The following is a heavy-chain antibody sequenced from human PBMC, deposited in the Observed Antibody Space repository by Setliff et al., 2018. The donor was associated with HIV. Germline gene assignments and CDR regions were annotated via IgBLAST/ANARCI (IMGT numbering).Heavy chain of an antibody. V-gene: IGHV4-39*01. D-gene: IGHD3-22*01. CDR3: ARSEDYYDSSGDAFEI. Sequence: SETLSLTCTVSGGSIRSRDNYWGWIRQPTGKGLEWMGHIYYSGTTYYNPSLKSRVSISVDASKNQFSLKLSSVTAADTAVYYCARSEDYYDSSGDAFEIWGQGTMVTVSS. CDR2: IYYSGTT. CDR1: GGSIRSRDNY. J-gene: IGHJ3*02.